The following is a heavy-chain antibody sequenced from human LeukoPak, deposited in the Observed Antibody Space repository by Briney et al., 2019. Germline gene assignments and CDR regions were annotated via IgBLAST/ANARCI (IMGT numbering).Heavy chain of an antibody. V-gene: IGHV4-39*01. CDR1: GGSISSSSYY. J-gene: IGHJ5*02. CDR2: IYYSGST. Sequence: PSETLSLTCTVSGGSISSSSYYWGWLRQPPGKGREWNGSIYYSGSTYYNPSLKSRVTISVDTSKNQCTLKLSSVTAADTAVYYCARRVYGGKMHRWFDPWGQGTLVTVSS. CDR3: ARRVYGGKMHRWFDP. D-gene: IGHD4-23*01.